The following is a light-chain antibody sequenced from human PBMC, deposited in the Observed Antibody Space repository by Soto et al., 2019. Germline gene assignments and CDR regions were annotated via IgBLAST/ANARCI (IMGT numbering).Light chain of an antibody. V-gene: IGKV3-20*01. J-gene: IGKJ4*01. CDR1: QSVNNNY. Sequence: EIVLTQSPGTLSLSPGERATLSCRASQSVNNNYLAWYQQKRGQAPRLLVHGASTRATGIPDRFSGSVSGTDFTLTISRLEPEDFAVYYCQQYGRSLTFGGGTKVEIK. CDR3: QQYGRSLT. CDR2: GAS.